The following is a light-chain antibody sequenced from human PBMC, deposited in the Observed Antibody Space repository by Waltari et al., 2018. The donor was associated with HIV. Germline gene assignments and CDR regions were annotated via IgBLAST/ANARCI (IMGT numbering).Light chain of an antibody. CDR2: YDT. CDR3: QVWDSSSDHVV. Sequence: SYVLTQPPSVSVAPGKTARITCGGNNIGSKSVHWYQQKPGQAPVLVIFYDTDRPSGIPERFSGSNAGNTATLTISRGEAGDEADYYGQVWDSSSDHVVFGGGTKLTVL. V-gene: IGLV3-21*04. CDR1: NIGSKS. J-gene: IGLJ2*01.